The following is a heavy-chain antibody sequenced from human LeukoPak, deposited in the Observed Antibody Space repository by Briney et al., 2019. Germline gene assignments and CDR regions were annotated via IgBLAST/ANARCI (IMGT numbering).Heavy chain of an antibody. Sequence: GGSLRLSCAASGFTFSSYAMSWVRQAPGKGLEWVSAISGSGGSTYYADSVKGRFTISRDNSKNTLYLQMNSLRAEDTAVYYCAKDWDYYGSGSYFDYWGQGTLVTVSS. V-gene: IGHV3-23*01. CDR2: ISGSGGST. D-gene: IGHD3-10*01. CDR1: GFTFSSYA. J-gene: IGHJ4*02. CDR3: AKDWDYYGSGSYFDY.